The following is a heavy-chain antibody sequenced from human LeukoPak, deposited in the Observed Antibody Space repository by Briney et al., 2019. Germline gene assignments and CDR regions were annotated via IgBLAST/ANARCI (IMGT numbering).Heavy chain of an antibody. J-gene: IGHJ4*02. V-gene: IGHV1-69*13. D-gene: IGHD2-21*02. Sequence: SVKVSCKASGGTFSSYAISWVRQAPGQGLERMGGIIPIFGTANYAQKFQGRVTITADESTSTAYMELSSLRSEDTAVYYCARGSGYCGGDCYMNYWGQGTLVTVSS. CDR1: GGTFSSYA. CDR3: ARGSGYCGGDCYMNY. CDR2: IIPIFGTA.